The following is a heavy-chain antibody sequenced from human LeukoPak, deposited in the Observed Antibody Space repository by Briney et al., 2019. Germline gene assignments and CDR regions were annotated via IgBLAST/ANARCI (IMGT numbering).Heavy chain of an antibody. D-gene: IGHD6-19*01. CDR2: IWYDGSNK. CDR3: ARDPGGQWLVYYFDY. CDR1: GFTFSSYG. V-gene: IGHV3-33*01. Sequence: GESLRLSCAESGFTFSSYGMHWVRQAPGKGLEWVAVIWYDGSNKYYADSVKGRFTISRDNSKNTLYLQMNSLRAEDTAVYYCARDPGGQWLVYYFDYWGQGTLVTVSS. J-gene: IGHJ4*02.